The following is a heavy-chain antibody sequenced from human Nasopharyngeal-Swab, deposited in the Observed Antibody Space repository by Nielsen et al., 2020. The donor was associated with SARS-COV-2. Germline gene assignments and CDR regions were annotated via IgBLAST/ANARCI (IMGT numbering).Heavy chain of an antibody. CDR2: ISSSSGYI. V-gene: IGHV3-21*05. D-gene: IGHD4-17*01. J-gene: IGHJ4*02. Sequence: GGSLRLSCAASGFSFRSFAMSWVRQAPGKGLEWLSDISSSSGYINYADSVRGRFTISRDNAKNSLFLQMNSLRPEDTAVYYCAKTSNYGDFIRNFNFWGQGTLVTVSS. CDR1: GFSFRSFA. CDR3: AKTSNYGDFIRNFNF.